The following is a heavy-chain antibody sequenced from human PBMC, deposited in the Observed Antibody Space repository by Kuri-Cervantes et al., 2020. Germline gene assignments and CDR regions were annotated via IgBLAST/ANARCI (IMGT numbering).Heavy chain of an antibody. CDR1: GYTFTNYD. J-gene: IGHJ4*02. Sequence: ASVKVSCKASGYTFTNYDINWVRQATGQGLEWMGWINPNSGNTGYAQKFQGRVTMTRNTSISTAYMELSSLRSEDTAVYYCASEDSSGWYGGVDYWGQGTLVTVSS. CDR2: INPNSGNT. CDR3: ASEDSSGWYGGVDY. D-gene: IGHD6-19*01. V-gene: IGHV1-8*01.